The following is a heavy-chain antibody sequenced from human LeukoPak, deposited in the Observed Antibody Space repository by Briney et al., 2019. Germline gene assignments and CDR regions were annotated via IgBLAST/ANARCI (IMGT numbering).Heavy chain of an antibody. D-gene: IGHD6-13*01. CDR1: GGSFSGYY. CDR3: ARARIAAAVYTDWFDP. Sequence: SSETLSLTCAVYGGSFSGYYWSWIRQPPGKGLEWIGEINHSGSTNYNPSLKSRVTISVDTSKNQFSLKLSSVTAADTAVYYCARARIAAAVYTDWFDPWGQGTLVTVSS. CDR2: INHSGST. J-gene: IGHJ5*02. V-gene: IGHV4-34*01.